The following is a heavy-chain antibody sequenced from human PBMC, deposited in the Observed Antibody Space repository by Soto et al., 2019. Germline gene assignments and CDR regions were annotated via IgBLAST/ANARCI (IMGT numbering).Heavy chain of an antibody. V-gene: IGHV3-15*01. D-gene: IGHD2-8*01. CDR2: IKSKTDGGTT. CDR3: TTRGYCTDGVCSPGY. Sequence: EVQLVESGGGLVKPGGSLRLSCAASGFTFSNAWMSWVRQAPGKGLEWVGRIKSKTDGGTTDYAAPVQGRFTISRDDSKNTLYLQMNSLKTEDTAVDYCTTRGYCTDGVCSPGYWGQGTLVTVSS. J-gene: IGHJ4*02. CDR1: GFTFSNAW.